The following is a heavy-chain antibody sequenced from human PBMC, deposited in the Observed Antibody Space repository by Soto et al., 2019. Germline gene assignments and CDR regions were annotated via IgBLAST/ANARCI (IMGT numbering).Heavy chain of an antibody. J-gene: IGHJ3*02. CDR1: GYTCTSYA. CDR2: INAGNGNT. V-gene: IGHV1-3*01. D-gene: IGHD3-10*01. Sequence: ASVKVSCKASGYTCTSYAMHWVREAPGQRLEWMGWINAGNGNTKYSQKFQGRVTITRDTSASTAYMELSSLRSEDTAVYYCARPDGGDFAFDIWGQGTMVTVSS. CDR3: ARPDGGDFAFDI.